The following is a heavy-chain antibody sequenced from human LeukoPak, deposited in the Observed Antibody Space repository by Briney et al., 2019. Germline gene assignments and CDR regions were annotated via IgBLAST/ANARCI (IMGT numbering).Heavy chain of an antibody. CDR2: IYTGGST. CDR1: GFTVSSNY. CDR3: AKGSFSSGSYWDYFDS. J-gene: IGHJ4*01. V-gene: IGHV3-53*04. Sequence: PGRSLRLSCAASGFTVSSNYMSWVRQAPGKGLEWVSVIYTGGSTNYADSVKGRFTISRHNSNNTLYLQMNSLRPEDTALYYCAKGSFSSGSYWDYFDSWGQGTLVTVSS. D-gene: IGHD3-22*01.